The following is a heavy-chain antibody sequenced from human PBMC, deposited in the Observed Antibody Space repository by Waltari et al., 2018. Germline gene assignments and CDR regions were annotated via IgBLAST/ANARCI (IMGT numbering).Heavy chain of an antibody. D-gene: IGHD3-22*01. Sequence: QLQLQESGSGLVKPSQTLSLTCAVSGGSISSGGYSWSWIRQPPGKGLEWSGYIYHSGSTYSNPSLKSRVTISVDRSKNQFSLKLSSVPAADTAVYYCAGGGYDSTAGGAFDIWGQGTMVTVSS. CDR1: GGSISSGGYS. V-gene: IGHV4-30-2*01. J-gene: IGHJ3*02. CDR2: IYHSGST. CDR3: AGGGYDSTAGGAFDI.